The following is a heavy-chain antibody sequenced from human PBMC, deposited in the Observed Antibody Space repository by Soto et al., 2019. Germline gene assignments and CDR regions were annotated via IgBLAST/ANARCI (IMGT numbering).Heavy chain of an antibody. CDR3: ARGAGSYYEFFDY. CDR2: ISSSSSYT. J-gene: IGHJ4*02. D-gene: IGHD1-26*01. V-gene: IGHV3-11*06. Sequence: PGGSLRLSCAASGFTFSDYYMSWIRQAPGKGLEWVSYISSSSSYTNYADSVKGRFTISRDNAKNSLYLQMNSLRAEDTAVYYCARGAGSYYEFFDYWGQGTLVTVSS. CDR1: GFTFSDYY.